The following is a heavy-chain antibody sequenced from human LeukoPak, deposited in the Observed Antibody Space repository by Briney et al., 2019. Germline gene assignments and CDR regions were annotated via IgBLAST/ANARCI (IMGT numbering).Heavy chain of an antibody. CDR1: GFTFSSYW. J-gene: IGHJ4*02. CDR2: IKKDGSEK. Sequence: GGSLRLSCAVSGFTFSSYWMSWVRQAPGKGLEWVANIKKDGSEKYYVDSVKGRFTISRDNAKTSLYLQMISLRAEDTAVYYCARDGYREWGQGTLVTVSS. CDR3: ARDGYRE. V-gene: IGHV3-7*01. D-gene: IGHD5-12*01.